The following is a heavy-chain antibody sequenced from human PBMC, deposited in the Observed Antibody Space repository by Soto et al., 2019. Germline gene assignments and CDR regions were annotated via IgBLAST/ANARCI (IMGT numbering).Heavy chain of an antibody. CDR2: IYYSGST. V-gene: IGHV4-39*01. CDR1: GGSISSSSYY. J-gene: IGHJ3*02. Sequence: QLQLQESGPGLVKPSETLSLTCTVSGGSISSSSYYWGWIRQPPGKGLEWIGGIYYSGSTYYNPSLKSRVTISVDTSKNQFSLKLSSVTAADTAVYYCASMMQLAAFYGDYVWFAFDIWGQGTMVTVSS. CDR3: ASMMQLAAFYGDYVWFAFDI. D-gene: IGHD4-17*01.